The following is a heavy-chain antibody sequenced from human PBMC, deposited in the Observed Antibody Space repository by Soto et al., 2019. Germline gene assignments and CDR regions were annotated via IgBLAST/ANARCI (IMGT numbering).Heavy chain of an antibody. Sequence: SETLSLTCTVSGGSISSSSYYWGWIRQPPGKGLEWIGSIYYSGSTYYNPSLKSRVTISVDTSKNQFSLKLSSVTAADSAVYYCAIVVVPAAMPNYYGMDVWGQGTTVTVSS. D-gene: IGHD2-2*01. CDR1: GGSISSSSYY. J-gene: IGHJ6*02. CDR3: AIVVVPAAMPNYYGMDV. V-gene: IGHV4-39*01. CDR2: IYYSGST.